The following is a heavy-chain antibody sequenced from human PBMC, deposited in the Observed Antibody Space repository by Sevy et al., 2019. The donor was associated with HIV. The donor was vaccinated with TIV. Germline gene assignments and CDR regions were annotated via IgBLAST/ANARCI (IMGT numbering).Heavy chain of an antibody. J-gene: IGHJ3*02. CDR1: GFTFSGYG. CDR2: IWYDGSIK. CDR3: ASAREEEWLGDM. D-gene: IGHD3-3*01. Sequence: GGSLRLSCAASGFTFSGYGMHWVRQAPGKGLEWVALIWYDGSIKYYADSVKGRFTISRDNSKNTLYLQMNSLSAEDTAIYYWASAREEEWLGDMWGQGTMVTVSS. V-gene: IGHV3-33*08.